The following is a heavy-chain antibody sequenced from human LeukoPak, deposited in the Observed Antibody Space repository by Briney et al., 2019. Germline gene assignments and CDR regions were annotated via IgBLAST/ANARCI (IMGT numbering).Heavy chain of an antibody. CDR1: GGSISSYY. Sequence: SETLSLTCTVSGGSISSYYWSWLRQPPGKGLEWIGYIYYSGSTNYNPSLKSRVTISVDTSKNQISLKLTSVTAADTAVYYCARGGATYYDILAGFFDYWGQGTLVSVSS. CDR3: ARGGATYYDILAGFFDY. J-gene: IGHJ4*02. V-gene: IGHV4-59*01. D-gene: IGHD3-9*01. CDR2: IYYSGST.